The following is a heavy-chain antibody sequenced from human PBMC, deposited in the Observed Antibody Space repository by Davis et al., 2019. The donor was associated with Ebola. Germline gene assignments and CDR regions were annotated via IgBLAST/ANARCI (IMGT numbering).Heavy chain of an antibody. J-gene: IGHJ6*03. V-gene: IGHV4-59*12. D-gene: IGHD3-3*01. Sequence: MPSETLSLTCTVSGGSISPYYWTWIRQPPGKGLEWIGYIYYSGSTDSHPSLKSRVTISIDTSKNQFSLKLSSVTAADTAVYYCARVRSGHYYYYMDVWGKGTTVTVSS. CDR2: IYYSGST. CDR3: ARVRSGHYYYYMDV. CDR1: GGSISPYY.